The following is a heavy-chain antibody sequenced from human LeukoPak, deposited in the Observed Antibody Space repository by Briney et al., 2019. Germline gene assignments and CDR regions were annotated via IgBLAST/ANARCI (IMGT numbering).Heavy chain of an antibody. J-gene: IGHJ4*02. CDR3: ARRRGDTVAGPDY. Sequence: GGSLNISCQGPGSRFTNYWIAWVRQIHGQGLEYMGISHPGDSNTKYSPSLEGQVIISVDKSISTAYLQWSSLKASDSAIYYCARRRGDTVAGPDYWGQGTLVTVSS. D-gene: IGHD6-19*01. CDR2: SHPGDSNT. CDR1: GSRFTNYW. V-gene: IGHV5-51*01.